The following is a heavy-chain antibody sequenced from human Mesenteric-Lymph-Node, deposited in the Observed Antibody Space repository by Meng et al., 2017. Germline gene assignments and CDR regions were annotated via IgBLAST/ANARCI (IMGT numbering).Heavy chain of an antibody. CDR2: INQDGSAK. D-gene: IGHD6-19*01. V-gene: IGHV3-7*03. Sequence: GGSLRLSCAASGLAFSRYWMSWVRQAPGKGLEWVAIINQDGSAKYYVDSVKGRFTISSDNSKSTLYLQMNSLRADDVAVYYFAKFGFGGWYGGFDYWGQGALVTVS. CDR3: AKFGFGGWYGGFDY. J-gene: IGHJ4*02. CDR1: GLAFSRYW.